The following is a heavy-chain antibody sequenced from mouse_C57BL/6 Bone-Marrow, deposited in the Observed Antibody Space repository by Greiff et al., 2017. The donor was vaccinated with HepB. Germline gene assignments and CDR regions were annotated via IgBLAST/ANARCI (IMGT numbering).Heavy chain of an antibody. J-gene: IGHJ3*01. CDR2: ISSGSSTI. CDR3: ARPRSAWFAY. Sequence: EVQLQESGGGLVKPGGSLKLSCAASGFTFSDYGMHWVRQAPEKGLEWVAYISSGSSTIYYADTVKGRFTISRDNAKNTLFLQMTSLRSEDTAMYYCARPRSAWFAYWGQGTLVTVSA. CDR1: GFTFSDYG. V-gene: IGHV5-17*01.